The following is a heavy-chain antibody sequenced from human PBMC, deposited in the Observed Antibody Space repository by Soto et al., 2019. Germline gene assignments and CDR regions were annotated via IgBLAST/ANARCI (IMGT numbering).Heavy chain of an antibody. J-gene: IGHJ6*03. D-gene: IGHD2-21*01. V-gene: IGHV1-69*02. Sequence: QVQLVQSGAEVKKPESSVKVSCEASGGSFSSYIFTWVRQAPGQGLEWMGRVIPIQGRANYALKFQDRVTMTADKSTNTVDMELRSLRPEDTAVDYCAKSLVFVDHAYMDVWGKGTTVTVSS. CDR1: GGSFSSYI. CDR2: VIPIQGRA. CDR3: AKSLVFVDHAYMDV.